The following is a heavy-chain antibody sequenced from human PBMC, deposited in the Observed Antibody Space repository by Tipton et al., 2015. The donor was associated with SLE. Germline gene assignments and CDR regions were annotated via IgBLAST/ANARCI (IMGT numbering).Heavy chain of an antibody. Sequence: TLSLTCAVYGGSFSGFYWSWIRQPPGRGLEWIGEINHSGSTNYNPSLKSRVTISLDTSKNQFSLKLSSVTAADTAVYYCAREAPLVGASPTWFDPWGQGTLVTVSS. CDR3: AREAPLVGASPTWFDP. CDR2: INHSGST. J-gene: IGHJ5*02. CDR1: GGSFSGFY. D-gene: IGHD1-26*01. V-gene: IGHV4-34*01.